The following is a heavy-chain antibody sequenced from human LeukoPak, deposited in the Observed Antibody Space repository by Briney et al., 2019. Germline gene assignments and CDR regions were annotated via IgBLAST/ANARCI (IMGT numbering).Heavy chain of an antibody. CDR1: GYTFTSYG. D-gene: IGHD6-13*01. CDR2: ISAYNGNT. Sequence: ASVKVPCKASGYTFTSYGISWVRQAPGQGLEWMGWISAYNGNTNYAQKLQGRVTMTTDTSTSTAYMELRSLRSDDTAVYYCARSPCIAAAGMCRFDPWGQGTLVTVSS. V-gene: IGHV1-18*01. J-gene: IGHJ5*02. CDR3: ARSPCIAAAGMCRFDP.